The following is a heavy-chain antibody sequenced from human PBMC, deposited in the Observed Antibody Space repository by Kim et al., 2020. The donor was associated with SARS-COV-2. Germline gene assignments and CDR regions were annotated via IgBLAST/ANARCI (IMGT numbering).Heavy chain of an antibody. CDR2: IYPGDSDT. V-gene: IGHV5-51*01. Sequence: GESLKISCKGSGYSFTSYWIGWVRQMPGKGLEWMGIIYPGDSDTRYSPSFQGQVTISADKSISTAYLQWSSLKASDTAIYYCARAPCSGDTCYSNWFDPWGQGTLVTVSS. CDR1: GYSFTSYW. D-gene: IGHD2-15*01. J-gene: IGHJ5*02. CDR3: ARAPCSGDTCYSNWFDP.